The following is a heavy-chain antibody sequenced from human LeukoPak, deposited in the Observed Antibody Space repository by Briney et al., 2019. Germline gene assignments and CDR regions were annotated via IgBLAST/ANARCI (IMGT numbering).Heavy chain of an antibody. Sequence: PGGSLRLSCAASGFTFTSYAMNWVRQAPGKGLEWVSGISASGGNTYYADSVKGRFTVSRDNSKNTLYVQMKSLRAEDTAVYYCAKDFVVVPGNVNYFDYWGQGTLVTVSS. CDR3: AKDFVVVPGNVNYFDY. CDR2: ISASGGNT. CDR1: GFTFTSYA. D-gene: IGHD2-21*02. V-gene: IGHV3-23*01. J-gene: IGHJ4*02.